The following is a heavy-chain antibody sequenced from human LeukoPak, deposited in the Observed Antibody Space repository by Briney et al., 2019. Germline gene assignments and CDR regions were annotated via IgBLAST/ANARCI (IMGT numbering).Heavy chain of an antibody. CDR3: ARGRGAHSYGYGSFDY. CDR2: INHSGST. Sequence: SETLSLTCAVYGGSFSGYYWSWIRQPPGKGLEWIGEINHSGSTNYNPSLKSRVTISADTSKNQFSLKLSSVTAADTAVYYCARGRGAHSYGYGSFDYWGQGTLVTVSS. CDR1: GGSFSGYY. J-gene: IGHJ4*02. D-gene: IGHD5-18*01. V-gene: IGHV4-34*01.